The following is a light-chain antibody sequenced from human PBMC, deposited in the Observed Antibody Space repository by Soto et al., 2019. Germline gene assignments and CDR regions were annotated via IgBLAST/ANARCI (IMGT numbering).Light chain of an antibody. J-gene: IGLJ1*01. V-gene: IGLV6-57*03. CDR2: EDN. CDR3: QSYHSSTPYV. CDR1: SGSIASGY. Sequence: NFILTQPHSVSESPGKTVTISCTRSSGSIASGYVQWYQQRPGSAPTTVIYEDNQRPSGVPDRFSGSIDTSSNSASLTISGLKTEDEADYYCQSYHSSTPYVFGTGTKLTVL.